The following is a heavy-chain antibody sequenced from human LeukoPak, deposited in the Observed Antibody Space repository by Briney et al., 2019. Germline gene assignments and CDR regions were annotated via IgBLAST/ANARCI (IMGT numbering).Heavy chain of an antibody. Sequence: PGGSLRLSCEASGFTFSSYEMNWVRQAPGKGLEWVSYIGSSGGNIFYADSVKGRFTISRDNAKNSLYLQMNSLRAEDTALYYCAREGYCSGGSCYYFDYWGQGTLVTVSS. V-gene: IGHV3-48*03. CDR1: GFTFSSYE. D-gene: IGHD2-15*01. CDR2: IGSSGGNI. J-gene: IGHJ4*02. CDR3: AREGYCSGGSCYYFDY.